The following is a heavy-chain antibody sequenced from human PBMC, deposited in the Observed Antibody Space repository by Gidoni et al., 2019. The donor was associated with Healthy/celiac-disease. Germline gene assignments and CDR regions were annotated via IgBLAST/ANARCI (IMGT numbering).Heavy chain of an antibody. CDR2: INHSGST. D-gene: IGHD3-16*02. V-gene: IGHV4-34*01. CDR1: GGSFSGYY. Sequence: QVQLQQWGAGLLKPSETLSLTCAVYGGSFSGYYWSWIRQPPGKGLEWIGEINHSGSTNYNPSLKSRVTISVDTSKNQFSLKLSSVTAADTAVYYCARVGRDYVWGSYRTFDYWGQGTLVTVSS. J-gene: IGHJ4*02. CDR3: ARVGRDYVWGSYRTFDY.